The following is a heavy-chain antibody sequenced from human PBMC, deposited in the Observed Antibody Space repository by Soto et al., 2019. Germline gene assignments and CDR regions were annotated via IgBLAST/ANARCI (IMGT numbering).Heavy chain of an antibody. V-gene: IGHV5-10-1*01. CDR2: IDPSDSYT. Sequence: PGESLKISCKGSGYSFTTYWISWVRQMPGKGLEWMGRIDPSDSYTNYSPSFQGHVTISADKSVSTAYLQWSSLKASDTAMYFCARHFGETRSSYGGLAVRGRGTRVTVPS. CDR1: GYSFTTYW. CDR3: ARHFGETRSSYGGLAV. D-gene: IGHD3-10*01. J-gene: IGHJ6*04.